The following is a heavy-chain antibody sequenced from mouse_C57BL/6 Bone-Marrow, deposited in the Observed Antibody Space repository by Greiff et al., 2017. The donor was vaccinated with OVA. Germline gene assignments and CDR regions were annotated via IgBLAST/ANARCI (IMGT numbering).Heavy chain of an antibody. CDR2: SRNKANDYTT. CDR1: GFTFSDFY. CDR3: ARGGGTTAYYAMDY. Sequence: DVMLVESGGGLVQSGRSLRLSCATSGFTFSDFYMEWVRQAPGKGLEWIAASRNKANDYTTEYSASVKGRFIVSRDTSQSILYLQMNALRAEDTAIYYCARGGGTTAYYAMDYWGQGTSVTVSS. V-gene: IGHV7-1*01. D-gene: IGHD1-2*01. J-gene: IGHJ4*01.